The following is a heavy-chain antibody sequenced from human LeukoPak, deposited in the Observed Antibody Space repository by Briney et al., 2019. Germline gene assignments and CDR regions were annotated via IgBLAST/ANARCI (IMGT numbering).Heavy chain of an antibody. V-gene: IGHV4-59*08. CDR3: ARRESSSRDWFDP. CDR1: GGSISRDY. J-gene: IGHJ5*02. D-gene: IGHD6-13*01. CDR2: IYYSGTT. Sequence: PSETLPLTCTVSGGSISRDYWSWIRQPPGKGLEWIGYIYYSGTTTYNPSLKSRVTISVDTSKKQFSLKLSSVTAADTAVYYCARRESSSRDWFDPWGQGTLVTVSS.